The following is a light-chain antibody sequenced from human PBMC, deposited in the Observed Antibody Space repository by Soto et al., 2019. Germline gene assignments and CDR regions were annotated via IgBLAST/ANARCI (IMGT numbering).Light chain of an antibody. J-gene: IGLJ2*01. V-gene: IGLV7-46*01. CDR2: DTS. CDR3: LLSYSGARLV. CDR1: TGAVTNGHF. Sequence: QAVVTQEPSLTVSPGGTVTLTCGSSTGAVTNGHFPYWFQQRPGQAPRTLIYDTSNKHSWTPARFSGSLLGGKAALTLSGAQPKDEAEYYCLLSYSGARLVFGGGTKLTVL.